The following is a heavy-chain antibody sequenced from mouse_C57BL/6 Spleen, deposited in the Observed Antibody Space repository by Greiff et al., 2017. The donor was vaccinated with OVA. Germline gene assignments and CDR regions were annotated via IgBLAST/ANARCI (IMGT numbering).Heavy chain of an antibody. Sequence: QVQLQQSGAELVKPGASVKISCKASGYAFSSYWMNWVKQRPGKGLEWIGQIYPGDGDTNYNGKFKGKAIMTEDNSSSTAYMQLSSLTSEDSAVYFCARRGGNFYYFDYWGQGTTLTVSS. CDR2: IYPGDGDT. D-gene: IGHD2-1*01. CDR3: ARRGGNFYYFDY. J-gene: IGHJ2*01. V-gene: IGHV1-80*01. CDR1: GYAFSSYW.